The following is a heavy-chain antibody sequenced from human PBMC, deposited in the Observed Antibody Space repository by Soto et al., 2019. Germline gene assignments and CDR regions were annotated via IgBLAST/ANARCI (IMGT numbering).Heavy chain of an antibody. Sequence: SGTLSLTCSVSGGTISGYYWTWIRPPAGKGLEWIGRIYSSGNTNYNPSLNSRLSISIDTSRNQFSLQLTSVTAADTAIYYCARQRRGGYWFDPWGLGTLVTVSS. V-gene: IGHV4-4*07. J-gene: IGHJ5*02. CDR1: GGTISGYY. CDR3: ARQRRGGYWFDP. CDR2: IYSSGNT.